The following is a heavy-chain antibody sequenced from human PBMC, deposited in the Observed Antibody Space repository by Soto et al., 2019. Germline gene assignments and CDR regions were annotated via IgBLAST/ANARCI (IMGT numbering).Heavy chain of an antibody. V-gene: IGHV3-23*01. Sequence: EVQLLESGGGLVQPGGSLRLSCAASGFTFSSYAMSWVRQAPGKGLEWVSAISGSGGSTYYADSVQGRFTISRDNSKNTLYLQMNSLRAEDTAVYYCAKDLGYYDILTGYPYGMDVWGQGTTVTVSS. J-gene: IGHJ6*02. D-gene: IGHD3-9*01. CDR1: GFTFSSYA. CDR3: AKDLGYYDILTGYPYGMDV. CDR2: ISGSGGST.